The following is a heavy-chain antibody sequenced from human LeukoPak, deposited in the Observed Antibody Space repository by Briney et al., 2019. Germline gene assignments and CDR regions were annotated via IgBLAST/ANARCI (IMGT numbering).Heavy chain of an antibody. V-gene: IGHV3-74*01. CDR2: INSDGRST. Sequence: GGSLRLSCAASGFTFSSYWMHWVRQAPGKGLVWVSRINSDGRSTSYADSVKGRFTISRDNAKYTLYLQMNSLRVEDTAVYYCARLDIVVVPSASSWFDPWGQGALVTVSS. D-gene: IGHD2-2*01. CDR1: GFTFSSYW. J-gene: IGHJ5*02. CDR3: ARLDIVVVPSASSWFDP.